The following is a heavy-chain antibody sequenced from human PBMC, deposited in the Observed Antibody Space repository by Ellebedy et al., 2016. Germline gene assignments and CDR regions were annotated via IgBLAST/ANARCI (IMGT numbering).Heavy chain of an antibody. CDR2: IGESGNDI. D-gene: IGHD2-2*01. CDR3: ARAAGGPYQFDY. V-gene: IGHV3-48*02. Sequence: GGSLRLSCAASGFTFSRYRMNWVRQGPGKGLEWVSHIGESGNDIMYAASLKGRFTISRDNAKNSLFLQMNSLRDEDTAVYYCARAAGGPYQFDYWGQGTLVAVS. J-gene: IGHJ4*02. CDR1: GFTFSRYR.